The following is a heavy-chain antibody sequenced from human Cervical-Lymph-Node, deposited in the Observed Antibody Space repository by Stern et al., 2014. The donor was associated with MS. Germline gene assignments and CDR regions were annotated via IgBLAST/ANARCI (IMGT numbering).Heavy chain of an antibody. CDR2: TSYVGGNK. J-gene: IGHJ4*02. D-gene: IGHD3-22*01. CDR3: ARDSDSSGYAVPAFDS. CDR1: GFTFSDFA. Sequence: QVQLEESGGGVVQPGTSLRLSCVASGFTFSDFAMHWVRQAPGQGLVWVAITSYVGGNKYYTDSVNGRLINSRDNPKDTLYLQMNSLRPEDTAVYYCARDSDSSGYAVPAFDSWGQGTLVTVSS. V-gene: IGHV3-30*04.